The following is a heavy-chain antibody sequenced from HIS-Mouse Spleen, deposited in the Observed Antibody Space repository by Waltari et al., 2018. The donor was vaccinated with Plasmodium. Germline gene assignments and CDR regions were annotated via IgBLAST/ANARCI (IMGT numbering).Heavy chain of an antibody. CDR2: INHRGST. CDR1: GGSFSGYY. Sequence: QVQLQQWGAGLLKPSETLSLTCAVYGGSFSGYYWSWLRQPQGEGREWIGEINHRGSTNYNPSLRSRVTISVDTSKNQFSLKLSSVTAADTAVYYCARGPGYSSGWYYFDYWGQGTLVTVSS. J-gene: IGHJ4*02. D-gene: IGHD6-19*01. V-gene: IGHV4-34*01. CDR3: ARGPGYSSGWYYFDY.